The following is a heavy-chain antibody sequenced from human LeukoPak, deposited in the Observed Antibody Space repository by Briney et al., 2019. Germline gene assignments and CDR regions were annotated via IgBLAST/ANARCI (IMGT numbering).Heavy chain of an antibody. CDR1: GGSISSYY. D-gene: IGHD4-17*01. J-gene: IGHJ2*01. V-gene: IGHV4-59*01. CDR2: IYYSGST. CDR3: ARDQGYGDRKFYYWYFDL. Sequence: SETLSLTCTVSGGSISSYYWSWIRQPPGKGMEWIGYIYYSGSTNYNPSLKSRVTISVDTSKNQFSLKLSSVTAADTAVYYCARDQGYGDRKFYYWYFDLWGRGTLVTVSP.